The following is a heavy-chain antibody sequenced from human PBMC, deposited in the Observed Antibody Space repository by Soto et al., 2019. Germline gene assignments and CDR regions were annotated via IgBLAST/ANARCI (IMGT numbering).Heavy chain of an antibody. CDR1: GGSFSGYY. V-gene: IGHV4-34*01. CDR2: INHSGST. J-gene: IGHJ3*02. CDR3: GRPMAGYCSGGSCPGSAFDI. Sequence: SETLSLTCAVYGGSFSGYYWSWIRQPPGKGLEWIGEINHSGSTNYNPSLKSRVTISVDTSKNQFSLKLSSVTAADTAVYYCGRPMAGYCSGGSCPGSAFDIWGQGTMVTVS. D-gene: IGHD2-15*01.